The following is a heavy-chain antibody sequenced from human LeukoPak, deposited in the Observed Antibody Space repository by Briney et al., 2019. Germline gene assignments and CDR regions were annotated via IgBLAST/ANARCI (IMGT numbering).Heavy chain of an antibody. CDR2: ISGSGGST. CDR3: AKGERAAAFAY. Sequence: GGSLSLSCAASGFTFSSYAMSWVRQAPGKGLEWVSAISGSGGSTYYADSVKGRFTISRDNSKNTLYLQMNSLRADDTVVYYCAKGERAAAFAYWGQGTLVTVSS. J-gene: IGHJ4*02. V-gene: IGHV3-23*01. D-gene: IGHD6-13*01. CDR1: GFTFSSYA.